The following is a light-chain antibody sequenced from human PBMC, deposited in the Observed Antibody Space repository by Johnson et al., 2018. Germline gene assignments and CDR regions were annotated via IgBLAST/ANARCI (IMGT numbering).Light chain of an antibody. CDR1: SSNIGNNY. Sequence: QSVLTQPPSVSAAPGQKVTISCSGSSSNIGNNYVSWYQQLPGTAPKFLIYENNKRPSGIPDRFSGSKSGTSATLGITGLQTWDAADYYCGTWDSSLSAGKVFGTCTNVTVI. V-gene: IGLV1-51*02. CDR2: ENN. CDR3: GTWDSSLSAGKV. J-gene: IGLJ1*01.